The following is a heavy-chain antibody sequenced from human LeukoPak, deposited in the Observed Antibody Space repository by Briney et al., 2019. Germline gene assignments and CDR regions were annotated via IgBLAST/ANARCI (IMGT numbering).Heavy chain of an antibody. D-gene: IGHD6-13*01. Sequence: ASVTVSCTASGYTFTGYYMHWVRQAPGQGLEWMGWINPNSGGTNYAQKFQGRVTMTRDTSISTAYMELSRLRSDDTAVYYCARDRAIAAAGYNWFDPWGQGTLVTVSS. V-gene: IGHV1-2*02. J-gene: IGHJ5*02. CDR3: ARDRAIAAAGYNWFDP. CDR2: INPNSGGT. CDR1: GYTFTGYY.